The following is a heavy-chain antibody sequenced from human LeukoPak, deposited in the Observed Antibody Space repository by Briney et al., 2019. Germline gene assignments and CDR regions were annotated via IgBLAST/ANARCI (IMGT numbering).Heavy chain of an antibody. J-gene: IGHJ6*02. Sequence: GGSLRLSCAASGFTFSSYSMNWVRQAPGKGLEWVSSISSSSGYIYYADSVKGRFTISRDNAKNSLYLQMNSLRAEDTAVYYCARDSGYYGMDVWGQGTTVTVSS. CDR1: GFTFSSYS. CDR3: ARDSGYYGMDV. CDR2: ISSSSGYI. V-gene: IGHV3-21*01.